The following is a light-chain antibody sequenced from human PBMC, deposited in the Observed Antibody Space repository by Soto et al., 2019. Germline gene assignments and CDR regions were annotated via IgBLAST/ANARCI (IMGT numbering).Light chain of an antibody. V-gene: IGLV2-11*01. CDR2: GVS. CDR3: CSFEGTYTGV. Sequence: QSALTQPRSVSGSPGQSVAISCTGTSSDVGGYNYVSWYQQYPGKAPKLIIYGVSKRPSGIPDRFSGSKSGNTASLTISGLQADDEGDYYCCSFEGTYTGVFGGGTKLTV. CDR1: SSDVGGYNY. J-gene: IGLJ3*02.